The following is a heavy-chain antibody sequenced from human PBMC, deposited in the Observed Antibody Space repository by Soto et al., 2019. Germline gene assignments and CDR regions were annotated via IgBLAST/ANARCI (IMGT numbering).Heavy chain of an antibody. J-gene: IGHJ4*02. CDR3: ARHAGVATYMDPAYFKS. V-gene: IGHV4-61*01. Sequence: SETLSLTCTVSGASLSSGSYYWSWIRQPPGKGPEWIGYIYYSGNTKYSPSVKGRVTIPIDTSKNQFSLRVSSVTAADTAVYYCARHAGVATYMDPAYFKSWGEGTLLTVSS. D-gene: IGHD5-12*01. CDR1: GASLSSGSYY. CDR2: IYYSGNT.